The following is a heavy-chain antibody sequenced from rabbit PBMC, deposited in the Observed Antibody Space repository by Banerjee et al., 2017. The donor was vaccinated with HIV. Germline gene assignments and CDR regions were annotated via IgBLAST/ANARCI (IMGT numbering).Heavy chain of an antibody. CDR1: GFSFSNGYV. CDR2: IYTGSSGST. V-gene: IGHV1S45*01. Sequence: QEQLEESGGDLVKPEGSLTLTCTASGFSFSNGYVMCWVRQAPGKGLEWIACIYTGSSGSTYYASWAKGRFTISKTSSTTVTLQVTSLTAADTATYFCARDGSSYYTFNLWGPGTLVTVS. J-gene: IGHJ4*01. CDR3: ARDGSSYYTFNL. D-gene: IGHD8-1*01.